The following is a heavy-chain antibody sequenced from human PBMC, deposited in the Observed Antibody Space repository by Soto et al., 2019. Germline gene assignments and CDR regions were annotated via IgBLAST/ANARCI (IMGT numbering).Heavy chain of an antibody. V-gene: IGHV3-23*01. CDR2: ISPGGGSP. Sequence: GGSLSLSCAASGFPFSSYAMNWVRQAPGKGLEWVSAISPGGGSPYYTDSVKGRFTISRDNSKNTLYLQMNSLRAEDTAVYYCAKQIPAAGSDYWGQGTLVTVSS. J-gene: IGHJ4*02. CDR1: GFPFSSYA. CDR3: AKQIPAAGSDY. D-gene: IGHD6-13*01.